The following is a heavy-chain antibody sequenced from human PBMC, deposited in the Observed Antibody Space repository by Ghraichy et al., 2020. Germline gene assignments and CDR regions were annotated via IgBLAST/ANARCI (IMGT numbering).Heavy chain of an antibody. D-gene: IGHD7-27*01. CDR1: GYTFTNYG. Sequence: ASVKVSCKASGYTFTNYGIHWVRQAPGHRLEWMGWINAAFGYTKYSQQIQGRITISRDTSASTAYMELTTLRSEDTAVYYCARDREVSNWGYWYFDLWGRGTLVTVSS. CDR3: ARDREVSNWGYWYFDL. V-gene: IGHV1-3*01. CDR2: INAAFGYT. J-gene: IGHJ2*01.